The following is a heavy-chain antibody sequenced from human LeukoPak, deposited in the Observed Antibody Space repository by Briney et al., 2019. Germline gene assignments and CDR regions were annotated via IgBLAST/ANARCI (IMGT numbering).Heavy chain of an antibody. Sequence: GGSLRLSCAASGFTFSDYYMSWIRQAPGKGLEWVSYISSSGSTTYYADSVKGRFTTSRDNAKNSLYLQMNSLRAEDTAVYYCARGGYSYGARYYYYYGMDVWGQGTTVTVSS. J-gene: IGHJ6*02. CDR3: ARGGYSYGARYYYYYGMDV. D-gene: IGHD5-18*01. CDR2: ISSSGSTT. V-gene: IGHV3-11*01. CDR1: GFTFSDYY.